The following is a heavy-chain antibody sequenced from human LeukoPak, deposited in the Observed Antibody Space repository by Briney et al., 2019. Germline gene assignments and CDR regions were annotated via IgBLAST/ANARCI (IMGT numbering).Heavy chain of an antibody. CDR2: ISYDGSNK. CDR1: GFTFSSYA. D-gene: IGHD3-22*01. J-gene: IGHJ4*02. Sequence: GGSLRLSCAASGFTFSSYAMHWARQAPGKGLEWVAVISYDGSNKYYADSVKGRFTISRDNSKNTLYLQMNSLRAEDTAVYYCARDLIPPGYYESSGYVDYWGQGTLVTVSS. CDR3: ARDLIPPGYYESSGYVDY. V-gene: IGHV3-30-3*01.